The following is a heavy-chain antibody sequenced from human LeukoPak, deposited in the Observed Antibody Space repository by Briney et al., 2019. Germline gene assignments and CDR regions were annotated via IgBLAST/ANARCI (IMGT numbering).Heavy chain of an antibody. CDR1: GYTFTSYG. D-gene: IGHD2-2*01. Sequence: ASVKVSCKASGYTFTSYGISWVRQAPGQGLEWMGWISAYNGNTNYAQKLQGRVTMTTDTSISTAYMEPSRLRSDDTAVYYCARDEGYCSSTSCYGTPIQNYYFDYWGQGTLVTVSS. J-gene: IGHJ4*02. CDR2: ISAYNGNT. CDR3: ARDEGYCSSTSCYGTPIQNYYFDY. V-gene: IGHV1-18*01.